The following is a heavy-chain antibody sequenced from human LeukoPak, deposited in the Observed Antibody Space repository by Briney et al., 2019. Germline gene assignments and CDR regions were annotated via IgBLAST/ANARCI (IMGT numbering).Heavy chain of an antibody. D-gene: IGHD3-10*01. CDR2: INPSGGST. CDR1: GYTFTSHY. Sequence: ASVKVSCKASGYTFTSHYMHWVRQAPGQGLEWMGIINPSGGSTSCAQKFQGRVTMTRDTSTGTVYMELSSLRSEDTAVYYCARDSMVRGVMIDAFDIWGQGTMVTVSS. CDR3: ARDSMVRGVMIDAFDI. J-gene: IGHJ3*02. V-gene: IGHV1-46*01.